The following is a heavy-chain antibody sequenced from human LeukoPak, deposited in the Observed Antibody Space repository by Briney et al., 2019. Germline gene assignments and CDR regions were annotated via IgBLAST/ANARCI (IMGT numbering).Heavy chain of an antibody. D-gene: IGHD3-10*01. CDR1: GGSFSGYC. CDR2: INHSGST. V-gene: IGHV4-34*01. CDR3: ARGGYYYGSGSYYIFGY. J-gene: IGHJ4*02. Sequence: SETLSLTCAVYGGSFSGYCWSWIRQPPGKGLEWIGEINHSGSTNYNPSLKSRVTISVDTSKNQFSLKLSSVTAADTAVYYCARGGYYYGSGSYYIFGYWGQGTLVTVSS.